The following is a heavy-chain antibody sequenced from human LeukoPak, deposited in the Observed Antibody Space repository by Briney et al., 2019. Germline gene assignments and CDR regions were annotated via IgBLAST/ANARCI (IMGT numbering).Heavy chain of an antibody. CDR3: ARGGVRGVPDY. D-gene: IGHD3-10*01. J-gene: IGHJ4*02. CDR2: IYTSGST. V-gene: IGHV4-59*10. CDR1: GGSFSGYY. Sequence: SETLSLTCAVYGGSFSGYYWSWIRQPAGKGLEWIGRIYTSGSTNYNPSLKSRVTISVDTSKNQFSLKLSSVTAADTAVYYCARGGVRGVPDYWGQGTLVTVSS.